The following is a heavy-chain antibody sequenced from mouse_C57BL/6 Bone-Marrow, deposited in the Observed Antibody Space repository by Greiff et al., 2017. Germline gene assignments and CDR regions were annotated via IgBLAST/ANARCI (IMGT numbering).Heavy chain of an antibody. CDR1: GYTFTSYW. Sequence: QVQLQQPGAELVMPGASVKLSCKASGYTFTSYWMHWVKQRPGQGLEWIGEIDPSDSYTNYNQKFKGKSTLTVDKSSSTAYMQLSSLTSWVSSVYSCAFCCSGLAWCAYWGQGTLVTVSA. J-gene: IGHJ3*01. V-gene: IGHV1-69*01. D-gene: IGHD3-2*02. CDR2: IDPSDSYT. CDR3: AFCCSGLAWCAY.